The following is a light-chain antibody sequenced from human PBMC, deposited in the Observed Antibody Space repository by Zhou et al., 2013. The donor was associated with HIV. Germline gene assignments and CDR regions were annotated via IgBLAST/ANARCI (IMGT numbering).Light chain of an antibody. J-gene: IGKJ5*01. CDR2: DAS. CDR1: QSVSSY. Sequence: EIVLTQSPATLSLSPGERATLSCRASQSVSSYLAWYQQNPGQAPRLLIHDASNRATGIPARFSGSGSGTDFTLTISSLEPEDFAVYYCQQRTNWPPSITFGQGTRLEIK. V-gene: IGKV3-11*01. CDR3: QQRTNWPPSIT.